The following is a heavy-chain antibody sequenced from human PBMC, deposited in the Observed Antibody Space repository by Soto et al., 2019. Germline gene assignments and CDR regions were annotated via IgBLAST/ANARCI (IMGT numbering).Heavy chain of an antibody. CDR2: IDPSDSYT. Sequence: PGESLKISCKGSGYSFTSYWISWVRQMPGKGLEWMGRIDPSDSYTNYSPSFQGHVTISADKSISTAYLQWSSLKASDTAMYYCARPDVAVAGHYYYYGMDVWGQGTTVTV. V-gene: IGHV5-10-1*01. CDR1: GYSFTSYW. D-gene: IGHD6-19*01. J-gene: IGHJ6*02. CDR3: ARPDVAVAGHYYYYGMDV.